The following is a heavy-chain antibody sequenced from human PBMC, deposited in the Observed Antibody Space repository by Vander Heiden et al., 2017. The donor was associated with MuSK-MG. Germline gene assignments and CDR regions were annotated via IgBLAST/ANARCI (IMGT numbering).Heavy chain of an antibody. D-gene: IGHD2-15*01. CDR2: INTNTGNP. Sequence: QVQLVQSGSELKKRGASVKVSCKTSGYNFNSYAMNWVRQAPGQGLEWMGWINTNTGNPTYAQGFTGRFVFSLDTSVSKAYLRISSLKAEDTAIYYCARASRYEQADYWGQGTLGTVSS. V-gene: IGHV7-4-1*02. J-gene: IGHJ4*02. CDR3: ARASRYEQADY. CDR1: GYNFNSYA.